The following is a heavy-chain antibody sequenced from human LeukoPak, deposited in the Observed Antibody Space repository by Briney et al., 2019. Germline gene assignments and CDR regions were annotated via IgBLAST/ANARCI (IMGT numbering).Heavy chain of an antibody. D-gene: IGHD3-10*01. J-gene: IGHJ4*02. Sequence: PGGSLRLSCAASGFTFYNYAMHWVRHAPGKGLEWASGISWNSGNTGFADSVKGRFTISRDNAENSLSLQMNSLTPEDTAFYFCAKDMNSYGSGSSYNPWGPFDSWGQGTLVTVSS. CDR2: ISWNSGNT. V-gene: IGHV3-9*01. CDR1: GFTFYNYA. CDR3: AKDMNSYGSGSSYNPWGPFDS.